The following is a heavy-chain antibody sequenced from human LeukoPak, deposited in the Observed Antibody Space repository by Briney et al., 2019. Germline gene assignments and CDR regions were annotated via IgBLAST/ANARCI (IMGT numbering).Heavy chain of an antibody. CDR3: ARDSSDGGTSSYRQSDY. CDR2: MKQDGSEK. Sequence: GGSLRLSCEASGFIFSKYCMSWVRQAPGKGAEWVANMKQDGSEKFYMNSVKGRFTISRDNANNSLYLQMNNLSAEDTAVYYCARDSSDGGTSSYRQSDYWGQGTLVTVSS. V-gene: IGHV3-7*01. J-gene: IGHJ4*02. CDR1: GFIFSKYC. D-gene: IGHD3-16*02.